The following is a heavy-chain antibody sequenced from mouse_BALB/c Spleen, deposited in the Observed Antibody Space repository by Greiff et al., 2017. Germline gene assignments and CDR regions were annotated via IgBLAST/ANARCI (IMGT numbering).Heavy chain of an antibody. V-gene: IGHV1S29*02. CDR2: IYPYNGGT. Sequence: VQLQQSGPELVKPGASVKISCKASGYTFTDYNMHWVKQSHGKSLEWIGYIYPYNGGTGYNQKFKSKATLTVDNSSSTAYMELRSLTSEDSAVYYCARVYYGSSYFDVWGAGTTVTVSS. CDR3: ARVYYGSSYFDV. D-gene: IGHD1-1*01. CDR1: GYTFTDYN. J-gene: IGHJ1*01.